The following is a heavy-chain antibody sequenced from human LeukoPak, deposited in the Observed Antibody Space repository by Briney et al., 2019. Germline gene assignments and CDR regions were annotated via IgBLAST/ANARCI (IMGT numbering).Heavy chain of an antibody. D-gene: IGHD3-10*01. CDR2: IYYSRST. CDR1: GGSISSGGYY. V-gene: IGHV4-31*03. J-gene: IGHJ4*02. CDR3: ARRYYYNLGSFPFDF. Sequence: SETLSLTCTVSGGSISSGGYYWSWIRQHPGKGLEWIGYIYYSRSTYYNPSLKSRVTISVDTSKNQFSLKLSSVTAADTAVYYCARRYYYNLGSFPFDFWGQGTLVTVSS.